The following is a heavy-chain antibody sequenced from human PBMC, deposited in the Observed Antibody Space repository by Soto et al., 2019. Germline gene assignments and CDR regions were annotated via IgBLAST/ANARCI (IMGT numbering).Heavy chain of an antibody. CDR3: ARLLAPTYYYYYGMDV. D-gene: IGHD2-8*02. CDR2: IDPSDSYT. J-gene: IGHJ6*02. CDR1: GYSFTSYW. Sequence: PGESLKISCKGSGYSFTSYWISWVRQMPGKGLEWMGRIDPSDSYTNYSPSFQGHVTISADKSISTAYLQWSSLKASDTAMYYCARLLAPTYYYYYGMDVWGQGTTVTVSS. V-gene: IGHV5-10-1*01.